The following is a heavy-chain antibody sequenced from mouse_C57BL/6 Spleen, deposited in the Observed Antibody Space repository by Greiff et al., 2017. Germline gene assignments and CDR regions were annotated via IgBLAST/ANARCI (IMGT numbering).Heavy chain of an antibody. CDR1: GFTFTDYY. Sequence: EVKLVESGGGLVQPGGSLSLSCAASGFTFTDYYMSWVRQPPGKALVWLGFLRNKANGYTTEYSASVKGRFTISRDNSQSILYLHMNALRAEDSATYYCARLYGNYVWYFDVWGTGTTVTVSS. CDR3: ARLYGNYVWYFDV. CDR2: LRNKANGYTT. D-gene: IGHD2-1*01. V-gene: IGHV7-3*01. J-gene: IGHJ1*03.